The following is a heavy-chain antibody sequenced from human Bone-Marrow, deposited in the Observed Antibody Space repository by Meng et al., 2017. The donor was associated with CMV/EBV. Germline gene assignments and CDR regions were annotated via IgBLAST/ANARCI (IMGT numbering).Heavy chain of an antibody. D-gene: IGHD2-2*01. Sequence: QVQLQESGPGLVKPSQTLSLTCTVPGGSISSGGYYWSWIRQHPGKGLEWIGYIYYSGSTYYNPSLKSRVTISVDTSKNQFSLKLSSVTAADTAVYYCARERVVVVPAAMGGYFDYWGQGTLVTVSS. CDR1: GGSISSGGYY. CDR2: IYYSGST. CDR3: ARERVVVVPAAMGGYFDY. V-gene: IGHV4-31*03. J-gene: IGHJ4*02.